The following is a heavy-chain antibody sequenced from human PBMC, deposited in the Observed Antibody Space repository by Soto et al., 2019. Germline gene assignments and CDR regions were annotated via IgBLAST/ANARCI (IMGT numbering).Heavy chain of an antibody. Sequence: SETLSLTCTVSGGPISSGGYDWSWIRQHPGKGLEWFGYIYYSGSTYYNPSLKSRVTISVDTSKNQFSLKLSSVPAADTAVYYCARTCGGDCYDAFDILGQGTMVTVSS. CDR2: IYYSGST. CDR1: GGPISSGGYD. V-gene: IGHV4-31*03. J-gene: IGHJ3*02. D-gene: IGHD2-21*02. CDR3: ARTCGGDCYDAFDI.